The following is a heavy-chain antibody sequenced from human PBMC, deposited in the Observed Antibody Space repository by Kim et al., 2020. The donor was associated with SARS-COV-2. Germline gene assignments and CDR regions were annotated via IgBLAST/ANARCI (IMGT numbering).Heavy chain of an antibody. D-gene: IGHD6-13*01. CDR3: ARRYSSSRGYFQH. J-gene: IGHJ1*01. Sequence: YNPTLKSRVTISVDKSKNQFSLKLSSVTAADTAVYYCARRYSSSRGYFQHWGQGTLVTVSS. V-gene: IGHV4-4*02.